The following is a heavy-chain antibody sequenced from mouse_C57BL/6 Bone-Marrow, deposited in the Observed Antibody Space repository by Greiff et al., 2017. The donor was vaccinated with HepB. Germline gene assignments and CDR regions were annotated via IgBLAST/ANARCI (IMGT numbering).Heavy chain of an antibody. CDR3: ARLVAPYAMDY. J-gene: IGHJ4*01. CDR2: IYPYNGVS. V-gene: IGHV1-31*01. CDR1: GYSFTGYY. Sequence: EVHLVESGPELVKPGASVKISCKASGYSFTGYYMHWVKQSHGNILDWIGYIYPYNGVSSYNQKFKGKATLTVDKSSSTAYMELRSLTSEDSAVYYCARLVAPYAMDYWGQGTSVTVSS. D-gene: IGHD1-1*01.